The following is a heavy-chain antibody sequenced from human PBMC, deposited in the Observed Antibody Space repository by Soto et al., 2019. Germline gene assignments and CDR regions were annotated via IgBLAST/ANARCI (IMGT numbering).Heavy chain of an antibody. Sequence: GASVKVSCKASGGTFSSYAISWVRQAPGQGLEWMGGIIPIFGTANYAQKLQGRVTITADESTSTAYMELSSLRSEDTAVYYCARDPRYYYGPYGMDVWGQGTTVTVSS. D-gene: IGHD3-10*01. CDR1: GGTFSSYA. V-gene: IGHV1-69*13. CDR3: ARDPRYYYGPYGMDV. CDR2: IIPIFGTA. J-gene: IGHJ6*02.